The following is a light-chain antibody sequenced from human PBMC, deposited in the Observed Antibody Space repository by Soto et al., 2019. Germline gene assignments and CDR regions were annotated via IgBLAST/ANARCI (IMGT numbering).Light chain of an antibody. CDR1: QGIRSA. Sequence: AIQLTQSPSSLSASVGDRVTITCRASQGIRSALGWYQQNPGQVPKLLIYAASTLQIGVPSRFSGSGSGTDLTLTISRLQPEDFATYDCLLDFSYFWAVGQGTKVEV. CDR3: LLDFSYFWA. CDR2: AAS. V-gene: IGKV1-6*01. J-gene: IGKJ1*01.